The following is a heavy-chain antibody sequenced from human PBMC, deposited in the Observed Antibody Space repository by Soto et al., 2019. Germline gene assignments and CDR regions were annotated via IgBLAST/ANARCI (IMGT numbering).Heavy chain of an antibody. Sequence: SETLSLTSTVSGGSISSYYWSWIRQPPGKGLEWIGYIYYSGSTNYNPSLKSRVTISVDTSKNQFSLKLSSVTAADTAVYYCARVQDYDFWSGYLVPWFDPWGQGTLVTVSS. J-gene: IGHJ5*02. V-gene: IGHV4-59*01. D-gene: IGHD3-3*01. CDR1: GGSISSYY. CDR3: ARVQDYDFWSGYLVPWFDP. CDR2: IYYSGST.